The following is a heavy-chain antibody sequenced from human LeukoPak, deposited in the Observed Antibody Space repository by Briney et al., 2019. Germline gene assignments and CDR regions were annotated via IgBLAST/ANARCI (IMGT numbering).Heavy chain of an antibody. CDR1: GFTFSSYG. CDR2: ISYDGSNK. Sequence: GGSLRLSCAASGFTFSSYGMHWVRQAPGKGLEWVAVISYDGSNKYYADSVKGRFTISRDNSKNTLYLQMNSLRAEDTAVYYCAKDQHSSSWYTYFQHWGQGTLVTISS. D-gene: IGHD6-13*01. J-gene: IGHJ1*01. V-gene: IGHV3-30*18. CDR3: AKDQHSSSWYTYFQH.